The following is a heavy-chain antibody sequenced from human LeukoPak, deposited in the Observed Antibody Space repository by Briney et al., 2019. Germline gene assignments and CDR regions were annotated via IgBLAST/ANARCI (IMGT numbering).Heavy chain of an antibody. V-gene: IGHV4-34*01. CDR3: ARGPPAKPGTGYYYGMDV. CDR1: GGSFSGYY. Sequence: SETLSLTCAVYGGSFSGYYWSWIRQPPGKGLEWIGEINHSGSTNYNPSLKSRVNISVDMSKNQISLKLSSVTAADTAVYYCARGPPAKPGTGYYYGMDVWVQGTTVTVSS. D-gene: IGHD2-2*01. J-gene: IGHJ6*02. CDR2: INHSGST.